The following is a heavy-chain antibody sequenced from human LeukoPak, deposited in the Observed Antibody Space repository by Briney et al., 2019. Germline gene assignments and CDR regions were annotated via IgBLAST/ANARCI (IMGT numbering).Heavy chain of an antibody. Sequence: SETLSLTCTVSGGSISSSSYYWSWIRQPPGKGLEWIGSIYYSGSTYYNPSLKSRVTISVDTSKNQFSLKLSSVTAADTAVYYCARAGQFIRDSLGFDYWGQGTLVTVSS. CDR2: IYYSGST. CDR3: ARAGQFIRDSLGFDY. V-gene: IGHV4-39*07. D-gene: IGHD7-27*01. J-gene: IGHJ4*02. CDR1: GGSISSSSYY.